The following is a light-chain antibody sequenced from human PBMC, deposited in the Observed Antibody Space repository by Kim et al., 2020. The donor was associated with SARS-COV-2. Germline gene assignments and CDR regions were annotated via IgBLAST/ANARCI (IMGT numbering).Light chain of an antibody. J-gene: IGKJ2*01. CDR2: ELS. CDR1: QSLLYTDGRTY. CDR3: IQGLDLYT. Sequence: IVMTQTPLSLSVTLGQPASISCKSNQSLLYTDGRTYLYWYLQKAGQSPHLLISELSSRFSGAPDRFSGSGSGTDFTLKISRVEAADVGVYYCIQGLDLYTFGQGTKLE. V-gene: IGKV2-29*02.